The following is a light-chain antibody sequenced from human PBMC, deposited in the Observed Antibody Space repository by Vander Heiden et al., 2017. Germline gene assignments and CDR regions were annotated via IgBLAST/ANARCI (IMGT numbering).Light chain of an antibody. V-gene: IGLV3-19*01. J-gene: IGLJ1*01. CDR3: NSRDGSGNQFV. Sequence: SFELTQDPAVSVALGQTVKITCQGDSPRNYFSNWYQQKPGQAPVLVMYGRNDRPSGIPDRFSGSDSGNTASLTITGAQSEDEADYYCNSRDGSGNQFVFGGGTKVTVL. CDR2: GRN. CDR1: SPRNYF.